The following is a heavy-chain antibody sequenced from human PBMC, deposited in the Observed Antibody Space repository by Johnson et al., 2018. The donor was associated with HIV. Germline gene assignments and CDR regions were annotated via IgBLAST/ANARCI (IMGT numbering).Heavy chain of an antibody. CDR1: GIIVTGNF. CDR3: ARDDRPDGFEI. CDR2: INAGGDT. V-gene: IGHV3-66*01. J-gene: IGHJ3*02. Sequence: VLLVESGGGLVQPGGSLRLSCAASGIIVTGNFMSWVRQAPGKGLEWVSVINAGGDTYYADSVKGRFTISRDRSKNTVSLQMNSLRVEDTAVYYCARDDRPDGFEIWGQGTMVTVSS. D-gene: IGHD1-14*01.